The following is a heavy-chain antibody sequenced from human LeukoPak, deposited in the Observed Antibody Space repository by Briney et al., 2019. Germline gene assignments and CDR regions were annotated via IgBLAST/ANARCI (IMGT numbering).Heavy chain of an antibody. D-gene: IGHD4-11*01. CDR1: GFTFSHYS. J-gene: IGHJ6*03. CDR3: ARVMMGATVTTFHYYCMDV. CDR2: ITSSSSHI. V-gene: IGHV3-21*01. Sequence: PGGSLRLSCAASGFTFSHYSIDWVRQAPGKGLERVASITSSSSHIYYADSVKGRFTISRDNAKNALYLQMNSLRAEETAIYYCARVMMGATVTTFHYYCMDVWGVGTTVTVSS.